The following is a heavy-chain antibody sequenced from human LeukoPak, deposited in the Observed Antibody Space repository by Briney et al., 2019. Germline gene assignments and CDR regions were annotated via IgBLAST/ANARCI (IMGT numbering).Heavy chain of an antibody. CDR1: GYTFTSYG. D-gene: IGHD4-17*01. J-gene: IGHJ4*02. CDR3: ARVSVDVATVTSYYFDY. Sequence: ASVKVSCKASGYTFTSYGISWVRQAPGQGLEWMGWISAYNGNTNYAQKLQGRVTITADKSTSTAYMELSSLRSEDTAVYYCARVSVDVATVTSYYFDYWGQGTLLTVSS. V-gene: IGHV1-18*01. CDR2: ISAYNGNT.